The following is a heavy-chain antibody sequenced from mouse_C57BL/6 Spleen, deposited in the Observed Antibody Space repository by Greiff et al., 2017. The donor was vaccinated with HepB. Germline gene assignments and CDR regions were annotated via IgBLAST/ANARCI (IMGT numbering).Heavy chain of an antibody. CDR1: GYTFTSYW. D-gene: IGHD6-1*01. CDR2: IDPSDSYT. V-gene: IGHV1-50*01. CDR3: ARGRGRH. J-gene: IGHJ2*01. Sequence: QVQLQQPGAELVKPGASVKLSCKASGYTFTSYWMQWVKQRPGQGLEWIGEIDPSDSYTNYNQKFKGKATLTVDTSSSTAYMQLSSLTSEDSAVYYCARGRGRHWGQGTTLTVSS.